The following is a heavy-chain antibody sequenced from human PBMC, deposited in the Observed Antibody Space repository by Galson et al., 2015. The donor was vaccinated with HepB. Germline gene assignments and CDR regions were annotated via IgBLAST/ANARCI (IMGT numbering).Heavy chain of an antibody. D-gene: IGHD6-19*01. CDR3: MTRTSILAVLVFG. J-gene: IGHJ4*02. V-gene: IGHV3-15*07. CDR2: IKSRSSGQTT. CDR1: GFSFSKAW. Sequence: SLRLSCAASGFSFSKAWMKWVRQAPGQGLEWVGRIKSRSSGQTTDYAAPVRGRFTISRDDSRDTVFLQMNGLTAEDTGVYYCMTRTSILAVLVFGWGQGTQVTVSS.